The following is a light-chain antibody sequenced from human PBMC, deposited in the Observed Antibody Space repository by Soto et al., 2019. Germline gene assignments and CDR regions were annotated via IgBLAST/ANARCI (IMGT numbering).Light chain of an antibody. V-gene: IGKV3-20*01. Sequence: EIVLTQSPGTLSLSPGERAALSCRASQSVISNFLAWYQQRPGQAPRVLIYGATSRAPGIPDRFSGGGSGTGFTHTISRLEPEYSAGYFCQQYGNSPTFGRGTKVEIK. J-gene: IGKJ1*01. CDR1: QSVISNF. CDR3: QQYGNSPT. CDR2: GAT.